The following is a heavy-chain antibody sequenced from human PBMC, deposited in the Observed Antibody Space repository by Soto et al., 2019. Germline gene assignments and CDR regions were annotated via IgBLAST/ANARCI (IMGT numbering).Heavy chain of an antibody. CDR3: ARVPSRPLTADDQGHWIPYSAMDV. J-gene: IGHJ6*02. V-gene: IGHV4-61*01. CDR1: GGSVSSRSFY. D-gene: IGHD1-1*01. CDR2: IHDSYST. Sequence: SETLSLTCTVSGGSVSSRSFYWSWLRQSPGRGLEWIGYIHDSYSTNYSPSLKSRVTISVDTSKNQFALRLRSVTTADTAVYYCARVPSRPLTADDQGHWIPYSAMDVCGQGPTVTVSS.